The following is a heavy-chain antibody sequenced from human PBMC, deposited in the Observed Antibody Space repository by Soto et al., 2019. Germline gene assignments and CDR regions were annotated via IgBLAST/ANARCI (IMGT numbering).Heavy chain of an antibody. V-gene: IGHV1-46*01. CDR3: ARLATATPPYYFDY. Sequence: QVQLVQSGADVKKPVTSVRVSCKGSGYTLTGYYVHWVRQAPGQGFEWMGVIYPSGGTTSYAQKFQDRVTMTRDTSTSTVYMELSSLISEDTAVYYCARLATATPPYYFDYWGQETLVTVSS. J-gene: IGHJ4*02. CDR2: IYPSGGTT. CDR1: GYTLTGYY. D-gene: IGHD2-21*02.